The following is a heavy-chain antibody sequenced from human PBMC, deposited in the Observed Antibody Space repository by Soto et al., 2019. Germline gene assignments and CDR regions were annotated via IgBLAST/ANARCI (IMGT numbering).Heavy chain of an antibody. J-gene: IGHJ5*02. D-gene: IGHD2-2*01. CDR3: AKDRSDIVVVPAAWGFDP. CDR1: GFTFSSYA. CDR2: ISGSGGST. V-gene: IGHV3-23*01. Sequence: GGSLRLSCAASGFTFSSYAMSWVRQAPGKGLEWVSAISGSGGSTYYADSVKGRFTISRDNSKNMLYLQMNSLRAEDTAVYYCAKDRSDIVVVPAAWGFDPWGQGTLVTVSS.